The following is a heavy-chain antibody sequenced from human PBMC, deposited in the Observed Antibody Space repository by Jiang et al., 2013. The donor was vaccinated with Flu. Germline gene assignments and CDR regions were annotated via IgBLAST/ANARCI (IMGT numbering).Heavy chain of an antibody. CDR2: IYYSGST. J-gene: IGHJ4*02. D-gene: IGHD3-10*01. V-gene: IGHV4-39*07. CDR1: GGSISSSSYY. Sequence: GLLKPSETLSLTCTVSGGSISSSSYYWGWIRQPPGKGLERIGSIYYSGSTYYNPSLKSRVTISVDTSKNQFSLKLSSVTAADTAVYYCASYGSGSYYNSNDDYWGQGTLVTVSS. CDR3: ASYGSGSYYNSNDDY.